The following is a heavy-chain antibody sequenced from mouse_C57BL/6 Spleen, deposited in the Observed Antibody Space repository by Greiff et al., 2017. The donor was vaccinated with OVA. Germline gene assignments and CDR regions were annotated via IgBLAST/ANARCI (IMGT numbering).Heavy chain of an antibody. D-gene: IGHD3-1*01. CDR3: ARSTAHDTIDY. Sequence: VQLQQSGPELVTPGASVKISCKASGYSFTGYYMNWVKQSPEKSLEWIGEINPSTGGTTYNQKFTAKATLTVDKSSSTAYMQLKSQPSEDSAVEYCARSTAHDTIDYWGQGTTLTVSS. V-gene: IGHV1-42*01. J-gene: IGHJ2*01. CDR1: GYSFTGYY. CDR2: INPSTGGT.